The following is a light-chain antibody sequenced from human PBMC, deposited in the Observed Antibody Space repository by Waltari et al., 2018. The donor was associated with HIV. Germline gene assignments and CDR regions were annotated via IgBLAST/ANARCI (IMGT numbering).Light chain of an antibody. Sequence: DIVMTQSPDSLAVSPGERATINCKSSQSVLYSSNNKNFLAWYQQKPGQPPKLLIYWASTRESGVPDRFSGSGSWTDFTLTISSLQAEDVAVYYCQQYYTTPQTFGQGTKLEIK. J-gene: IGKJ2*01. CDR2: WAS. CDR3: QQYYTTPQT. V-gene: IGKV4-1*01. CDR1: QSVLYSSNNKNF.